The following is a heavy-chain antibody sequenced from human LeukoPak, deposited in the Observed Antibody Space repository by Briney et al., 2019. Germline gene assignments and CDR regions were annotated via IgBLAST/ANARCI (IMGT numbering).Heavy chain of an antibody. J-gene: IGHJ4*02. V-gene: IGHV3-11*03. CDR2: ISSSSTFT. Sequence: GGSLRLSCAASGFTFSDYYMSWIRQAPGKGLEWISYISSSSTFTNYADSVKGRFTISRDNAKNSLYLQMNSLRAEDTAVYYCARLLGGMIVAAYWGQGTLVSVSS. D-gene: IGHD3-22*01. CDR1: GFTFSDYY. CDR3: ARLLGGMIVAAY.